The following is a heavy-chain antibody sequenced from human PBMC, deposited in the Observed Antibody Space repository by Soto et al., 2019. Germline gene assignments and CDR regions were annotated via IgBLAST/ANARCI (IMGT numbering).Heavy chain of an antibody. V-gene: IGHV4-34*01. D-gene: IGHD6-6*01. Sequence: SETLSLTCAVYGGSFSGYYWSWIRQPPGKGLEWIGEINHSGSTNYNPSLKSRVTISVDTSKNQFSLKLSSVTAADTAVYYCATVEYSSLIRFANYWGQGTLVTVS. CDR2: INHSGST. J-gene: IGHJ4*02. CDR3: ATVEYSSLIRFANY. CDR1: GGSFSGYY.